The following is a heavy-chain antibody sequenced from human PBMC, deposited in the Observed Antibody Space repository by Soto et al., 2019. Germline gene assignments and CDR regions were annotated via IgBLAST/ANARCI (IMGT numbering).Heavy chain of an antibody. CDR3: ARDLGYCTNGVCFSYFDY. V-gene: IGHV3-7*05. CDR2: IKQDGSEK. CDR1: GFTFSSYW. J-gene: IGHJ4*02. D-gene: IGHD2-8*01. Sequence: PGGSLRLSCAASGFTFSSYWMSWVRQAPGKGLEWVANIKQDGSEKYYVDSVKGRFTISRDNAKNSLFLQMNSLRAEDTAVYYCARDLGYCTNGVCFSYFDYWGQGTLVTVSS.